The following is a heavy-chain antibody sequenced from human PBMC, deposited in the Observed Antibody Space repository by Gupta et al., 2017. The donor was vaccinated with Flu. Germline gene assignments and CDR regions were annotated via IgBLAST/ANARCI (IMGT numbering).Heavy chain of an antibody. V-gene: IGHV3-7*01. J-gene: IGHJ4*02. D-gene: IGHD4-4*01. CDR3: ARAAYSNYFDS. Sequence: WVRQAPGRGLEWVANINQDGNKNYYVDSVKGRFTISRDNAKSSLYLQLNSLRAEDSAVYYCARAAYSNYFDSWGQGTLVTVSS. CDR2: INQDGNKN.